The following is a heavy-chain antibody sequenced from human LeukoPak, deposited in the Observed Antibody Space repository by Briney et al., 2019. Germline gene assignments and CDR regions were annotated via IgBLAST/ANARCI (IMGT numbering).Heavy chain of an antibody. CDR3: TTVQAYDSSGYYPRDNY. V-gene: IGHV3-15*01. CDR2: IKRKIEGGTT. D-gene: IGHD3-22*01. Sequence: GGSLRLSCAASGFTFSNAWMSWVGQAPGKGGEWVGRIKRKIEGGTTDYAAPVKGRFTISRDDSKNTLYLQMNSLKTEDTAVYYCTTVQAYDSSGYYPRDNYWGQGTLVTVSS. CDR1: GFTFSNAW. J-gene: IGHJ4*02.